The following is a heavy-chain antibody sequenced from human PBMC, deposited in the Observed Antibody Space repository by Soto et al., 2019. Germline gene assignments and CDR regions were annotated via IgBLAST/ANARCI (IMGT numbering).Heavy chain of an antibody. D-gene: IGHD4-4*01. CDR1: GGSISSGDYY. J-gene: IGHJ5*02. Sequence: PSETLSLTCTVSGGSISSGDYYWSWIRQPPGKGLEWIGYVYYSGSTHYNPSLKSRITISVDTSKNQFSLKLRSVTAADTAVYYCAASYSGPWGQGTQVTVSS. V-gene: IGHV4-30-4*01. CDR2: VYYSGST. CDR3: AASYSGP.